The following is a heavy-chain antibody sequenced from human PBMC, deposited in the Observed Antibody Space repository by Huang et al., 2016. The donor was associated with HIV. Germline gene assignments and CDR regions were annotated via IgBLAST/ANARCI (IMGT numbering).Heavy chain of an antibody. CDR2: IYYSVST. J-gene: IGHJ6*02. Sequence: QLQLQESGPGLVKPSETLSLTCTVSGVSISNSRYYWGWIRQPPGKGLEYIGSIYYSVSTYYNPSLKSRITMSIDSSKNQFSRKLNSVTAADTAVYYCSRQDEKGYCAGDCSNHYYFGLDVWGHGTTVTVS. CDR1: GVSISNSRYY. CDR3: SRQDEKGYCAGDCSNHYYFGLDV. V-gene: IGHV4-39*01. D-gene: IGHD2-21*02.